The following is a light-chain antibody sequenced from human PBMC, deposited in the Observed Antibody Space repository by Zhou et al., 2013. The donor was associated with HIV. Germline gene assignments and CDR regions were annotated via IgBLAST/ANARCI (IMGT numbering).Light chain of an antibody. V-gene: IGKV3-20*01. CDR1: QSVSSSY. J-gene: IGKJ2*04. CDR2: DAS. Sequence: EVVLTQSPGTLSLSPGERATLSCRASQSVSSSYLAWYQQKPGQAPRLLIYDASSRATGIPDRFSGSGSGTDFTLTISRLEPEDLAVYYCHQYGSSPCSFGQGTKLEIK. CDR3: HQYGSSPCS.